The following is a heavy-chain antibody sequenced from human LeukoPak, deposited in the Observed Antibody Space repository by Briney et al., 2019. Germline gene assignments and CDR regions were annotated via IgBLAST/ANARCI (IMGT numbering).Heavy chain of an antibody. CDR2: IKQDGSEK. CDR3: ARERTTVVTGYFDY. V-gene: IGHV3-7*01. CDR1: GFTFSSYW. J-gene: IGHJ4*02. D-gene: IGHD4-23*01. Sequence: PGGSLRLSCAASGFTFSSYWMSWVRQAPGKGLEWVANIKQDGSEKYYVDSVKGRFTISRDNAKNSLYLQMNSLRAEDTAVYYCARERTTVVTGYFDYWGQGTLVTVSS.